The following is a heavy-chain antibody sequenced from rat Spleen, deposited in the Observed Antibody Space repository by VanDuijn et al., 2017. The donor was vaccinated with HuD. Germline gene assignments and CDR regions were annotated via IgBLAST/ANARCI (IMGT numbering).Heavy chain of an antibody. CDR1: GFTFSDYY. CDR3: AAHGPRISRFAY. Sequence: EVQLVESGGGLVQPGRSMKLSCAASGFTFSDYYMAWVRQAPKKGLEWISSITTTGGSTYYSGSVKGRFTISRDNAKSTLYLQMASLRSEDTATYYCAAHGPRISRFAYWGQGTLVTVSS. D-gene: IGHD2-7*01. J-gene: IGHJ3*01. CDR2: ITTTGGST. V-gene: IGHV5-25*01.